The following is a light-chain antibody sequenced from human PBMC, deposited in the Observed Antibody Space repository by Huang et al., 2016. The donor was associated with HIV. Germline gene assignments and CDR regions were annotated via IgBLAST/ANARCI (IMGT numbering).Light chain of an antibody. CDR2: KTS. J-gene: IGKJ1*01. CDR3: QQYNSYWT. CDR1: QSVSGW. V-gene: IGKV1-5*03. Sequence: DIQMTQSPSTLSASVGDRVTITCRASQSVSGWLAWYQQKPGKAPKLLIYKTSSLESWVPSRFSGSGSGTEFTLTISSLQPDDFATYYCQQYNSYWTFGQGTKVEMK.